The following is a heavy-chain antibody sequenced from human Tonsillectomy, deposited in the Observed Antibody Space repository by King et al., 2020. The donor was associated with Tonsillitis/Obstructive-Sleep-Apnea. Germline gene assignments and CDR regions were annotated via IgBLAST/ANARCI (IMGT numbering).Heavy chain of an antibody. CDR3: AGGTGDYLGDYYYYYMDV. J-gene: IGHJ6*03. V-gene: IGHV4-34*01. CDR1: GGSLSGYY. D-gene: IGHD4-17*01. CDR2: INHSGST. Sequence: VQLQQWGAGLLKPSETLSLTCAVYGGSLSGYYWSWIRQSPGKGLEWIGQINHSGSTNYNPSLKSRVTISVDTSKNQFSLKLSSVTAADTAVYYCAGGTGDYLGDYYYYYMDVWGKGTTVTVSS.